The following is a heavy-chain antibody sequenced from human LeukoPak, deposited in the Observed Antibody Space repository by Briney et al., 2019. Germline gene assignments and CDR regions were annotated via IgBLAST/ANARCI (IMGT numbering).Heavy chain of an antibody. J-gene: IGHJ3*02. Sequence: PGGSLRLSCAASGFTFSSYWMHWVRQAPGEGLVWVSRINSDGSSTSYADSVKGRFTISRDNAKNTLYLQMNSLRAEDTAVYYCAREGPTDYGDYVCAFDIWGQGTMVTVSS. CDR2: INSDGSST. CDR3: AREGPTDYGDYVCAFDI. V-gene: IGHV3-74*01. D-gene: IGHD4-17*01. CDR1: GFTFSSYW.